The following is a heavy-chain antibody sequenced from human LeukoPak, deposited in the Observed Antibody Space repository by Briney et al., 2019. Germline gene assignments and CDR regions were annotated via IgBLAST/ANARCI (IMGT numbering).Heavy chain of an antibody. Sequence: GGSLRLSCAASGFSFSSHGMTWVRQAPGKGLEWVSVIYSGGATYFADSVKGRFTISRDNSKNTLYLQMNSLRVDDTATYYCAKGVGVRGIIPQTLDYWGQGTLVLVSS. V-gene: IGHV3-23*03. J-gene: IGHJ4*02. CDR3: AKGVGVRGIIPQTLDY. CDR2: IYSGGAT. CDR1: GFSFSSHG. D-gene: IGHD3-10*01.